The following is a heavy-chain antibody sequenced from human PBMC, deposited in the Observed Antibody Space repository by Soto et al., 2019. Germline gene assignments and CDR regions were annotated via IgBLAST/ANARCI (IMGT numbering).Heavy chain of an antibody. CDR3: ARSVAVPGAHIEY. Sequence: SETLSLTCSVSGGSISGSYWSWIRQSPGKGLEWLGYVYYTGSTNYSPSLRRRVSISVDTSKNEFSLRLSSVTAADAAVYFCARSVAVPGAHIEYWGQGNQVTV. CDR1: GGSISGSY. V-gene: IGHV4-59*01. CDR2: VYYTGST. J-gene: IGHJ4*02. D-gene: IGHD6-19*01.